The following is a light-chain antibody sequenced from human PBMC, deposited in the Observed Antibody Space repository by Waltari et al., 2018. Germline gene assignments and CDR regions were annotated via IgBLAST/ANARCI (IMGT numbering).Light chain of an antibody. V-gene: IGKV1-39*01. CDR2: GAS. CDR1: QSIREY. J-gene: IGKJ4*01. CDR3: QQSYT. Sequence: DIQMTQSPSSLSASVGEKVTITRRASQSIREYLNWYQQKPGKAPKLLIYGASSLQSGVPSRFSGSGSGTDFTLSITSLQPEDSATYYCQQSYTFGGGTKVEIK.